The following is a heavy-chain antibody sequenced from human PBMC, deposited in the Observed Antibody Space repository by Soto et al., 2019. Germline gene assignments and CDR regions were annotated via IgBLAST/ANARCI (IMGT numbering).Heavy chain of an antibody. Sequence: EVQLVESGGGLVKPGGSLRLSCAASGFTFSNAWMNWVRQAPGKGLEWVGRIKSKTDGGTTDYAAPVKGRFTISRDDSKNTLYLQMNSLKTEATAVYYCSVAVAGTRRFDYWGQGTLVTVSS. CDR1: GFTFSNAW. CDR2: IKSKTDGGTT. D-gene: IGHD6-19*01. J-gene: IGHJ4*02. CDR3: SVAVAGTRRFDY. V-gene: IGHV3-15*07.